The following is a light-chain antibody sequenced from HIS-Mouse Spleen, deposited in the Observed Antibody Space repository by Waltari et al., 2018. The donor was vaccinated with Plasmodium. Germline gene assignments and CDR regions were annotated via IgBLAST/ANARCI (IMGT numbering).Light chain of an antibody. CDR2: AAS. CDR3: QQLNSYPYT. J-gene: IGKJ2*01. V-gene: IGKV1-9*01. CDR1: QGISSY. Sequence: DIQLTQSPSFLSASVGDRVTITCRASQGISSYLAWYQQKPGKAPKLLIYAASTLQSGVPSVFSGGGSGTEFTLTISSLQPEDFATYYCQQLNSYPYTFGQGTKLEIK.